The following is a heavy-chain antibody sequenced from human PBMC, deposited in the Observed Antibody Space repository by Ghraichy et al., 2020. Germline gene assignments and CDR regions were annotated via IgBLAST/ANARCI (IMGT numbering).Heavy chain of an antibody. CDR2: IFPIFGTA. J-gene: IGHJ4*02. V-gene: IGHV1-69*13. Sequence: SVKVSCKASGGTFSSYAISWVRQAPGQGLECMGGIFPIFGTANYAQKFQGRVTFTADESTSTACIELSRLRSEATAVYYCAIGPGVATMSSQLHYWGQGTLVPVTS. D-gene: IGHD2-2*01. CDR3: AIGPGVATMSSQLHY. CDR1: GGTFSSYA.